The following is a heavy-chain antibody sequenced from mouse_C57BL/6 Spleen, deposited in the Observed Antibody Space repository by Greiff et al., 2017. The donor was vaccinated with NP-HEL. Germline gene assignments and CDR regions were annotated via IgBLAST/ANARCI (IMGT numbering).Heavy chain of an antibody. Sequence: QVQLQQSGPELVQPGASVKLSCKASGYAFRSSWMNWVKQRPGKGLELIGRIYPGDGDTNYNGKFKGKATLTADKSSSTAYMQLSSLTSEDSAVYCGERCGDDYDEDLDYWGQGTTLTVSS. J-gene: IGHJ2*01. CDR3: ERCGDDYDEDLDY. CDR2: IYPGDGDT. V-gene: IGHV1-82*01. CDR1: GYAFRSSW. D-gene: IGHD2-4*01.